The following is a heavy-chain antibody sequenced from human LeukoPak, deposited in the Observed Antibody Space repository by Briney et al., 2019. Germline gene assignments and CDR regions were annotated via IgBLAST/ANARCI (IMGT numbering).Heavy chain of an antibody. CDR1: GFTVSSNY. CDR2: IYSGGST. D-gene: IGHD6-19*01. V-gene: IGHV3-53*01. Sequence: GGSLRLSCAASGFTVSSNYMSWVRQAPGKGLEWVSVIYSGGSTYYADSVKGRFTISRDNSKNTLYLQMNSLRAEDTAVYYCARDSTTGGGWVDYWGQGTLVTVSS. CDR3: ARDSTTGGGWVDY. J-gene: IGHJ4*02.